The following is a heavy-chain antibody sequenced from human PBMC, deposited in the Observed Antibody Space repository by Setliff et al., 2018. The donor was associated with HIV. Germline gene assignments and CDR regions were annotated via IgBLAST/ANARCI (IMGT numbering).Heavy chain of an antibody. CDR1: GFTFSSFA. CDR3: AGDASPDSESGGYSAGGY. D-gene: IGHD3-22*01. J-gene: IGHJ4*02. Sequence: GGSLRLSCGASGFTFSSFAMNWVRHAPGKGLEWVSAVSGSGTATEYADSVKGRFTISRDNSKNALYLEMNHLRVEDAAVYYCAGDASPDSESGGYSAGGYWGPGTLVTVSS. V-gene: IGHV3-23*01. CDR2: VSGSGTAT.